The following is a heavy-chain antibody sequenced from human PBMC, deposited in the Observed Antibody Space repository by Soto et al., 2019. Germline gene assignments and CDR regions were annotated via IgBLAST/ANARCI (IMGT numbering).Heavy chain of an antibody. Sequence: QVQLVQSGAEVKKPGSSVKVSCKASGGTFSSYTISWVRQAPGQGLEWMGRIIPILGIANYAQKFQGRVTITADKSTSTAYMELSSLRSEDTAVYYCASFTTVTTESYYYGMDVWGQGTTVTVSS. CDR1: GGTFSSYT. V-gene: IGHV1-69*02. D-gene: IGHD4-17*01. CDR2: IIPILGIA. J-gene: IGHJ6*02. CDR3: ASFTTVTTESYYYGMDV.